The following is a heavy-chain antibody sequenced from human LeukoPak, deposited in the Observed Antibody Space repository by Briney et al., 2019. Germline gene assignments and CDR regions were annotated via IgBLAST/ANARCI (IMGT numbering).Heavy chain of an antibody. CDR3: AREQWELPRAFDI. Sequence: ETLSLTCVVYGGSFSGYYWSWVRQAPGKGLEWVANIKQDGSEKYYVDSVKGRFTISRDNAKNSLYLQMNSLRAEDTAVYYCAREQWELPRAFDIWGQGTMVTVSS. CDR1: GGSFSGYY. V-gene: IGHV3-7*01. CDR2: IKQDGSEK. D-gene: IGHD1-26*01. J-gene: IGHJ3*02.